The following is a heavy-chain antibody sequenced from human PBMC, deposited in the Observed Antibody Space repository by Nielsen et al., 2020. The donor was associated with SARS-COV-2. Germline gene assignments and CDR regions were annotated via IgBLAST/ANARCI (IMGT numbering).Heavy chain of an antibody. D-gene: IGHD2-8*01. CDR1: GYTFIYQW. J-gene: IGHJ5*02. Sequence: GESLKISCQASGYTFIYQWIGWVRQTPGKGLEWMGIIYPGDSDTRYSPSFQGQVTISADKSISTAYLQWSSLKASDTAMYYCARPDCTNGACYAWGQGTLVTVSS. CDR3: ARPDCTNGACYA. CDR2: IYPGDSDT. V-gene: IGHV5-51*01.